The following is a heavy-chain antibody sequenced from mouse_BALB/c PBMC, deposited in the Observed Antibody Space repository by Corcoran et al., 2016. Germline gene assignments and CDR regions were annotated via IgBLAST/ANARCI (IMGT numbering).Heavy chain of an antibody. CDR2: IDPENGNT. J-gene: IGHJ2*01. V-gene: IGHV14-1*02. Sequence: EVQLQQSGAELVRPGALVKLSCKASGFNIKDYYIHWVKQRPEQGLEWIGWIDPENGNTIYDPKFQGKASITADTSSNTAYLQLSSLTSEDTAVYYCAREADDGLDYWGQGTTLTVSS. CDR1: GFNIKDYY. D-gene: IGHD2-3*01. CDR3: AREADDGLDY.